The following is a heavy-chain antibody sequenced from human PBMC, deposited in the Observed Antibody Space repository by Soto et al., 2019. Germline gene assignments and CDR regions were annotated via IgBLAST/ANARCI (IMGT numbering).Heavy chain of an antibody. CDR1: GGTFSSYA. CDR2: IIPIFGTA. V-gene: IGHV1-69*13. Sequence: ASVKVSCKASGGTFSSYAISWVRQAPGQGLEWMGGIIPIFGTANYAQKFQGRVTITADESTSTAYMELSSLRSEDTAVYYCARQKPTYYDITGDAFDIWGQGTMVTVSS. CDR3: ARQKPTYYDITGDAFDI. D-gene: IGHD3-9*01. J-gene: IGHJ3*02.